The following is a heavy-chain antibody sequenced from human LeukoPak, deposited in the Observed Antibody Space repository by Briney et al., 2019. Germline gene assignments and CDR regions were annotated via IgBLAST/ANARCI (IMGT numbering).Heavy chain of an antibody. D-gene: IGHD2-21*02. CDR3: ARTTAHWYFDL. V-gene: IGHV4-4*07. CDR2: IHSSGNT. J-gene: IGHJ2*01. CDR1: GGSISSYY. Sequence: SETLSLTCTVSGGSISSYYWSWIRIRQPAGKGLEWIGRIHSSGNTNYNPSLKGRVTMSVDTSKNQFSLSLTSVTAADTAVYYCARTTAHWYFDLWGRGTLVSASS.